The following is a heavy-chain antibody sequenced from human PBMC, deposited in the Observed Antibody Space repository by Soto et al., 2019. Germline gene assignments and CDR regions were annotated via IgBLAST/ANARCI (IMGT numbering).Heavy chain of an antibody. J-gene: IGHJ4*02. Sequence: QVHLQESGPRLVKPSETLSLTCDVSGGSFGDNYWTWIRHFPGKGLEWIGYIYYSGSTNYNPSLKSRVSISVDASKALFSLQLTSVTAADTALYYCAAGTLGAVWTPLDHWGQGLLVTFSS. D-gene: IGHD1-1*01. CDR3: AAGTLGAVWTPLDH. CDR2: IYYSGST. V-gene: IGHV4-59*03. CDR1: GGSFGDNY.